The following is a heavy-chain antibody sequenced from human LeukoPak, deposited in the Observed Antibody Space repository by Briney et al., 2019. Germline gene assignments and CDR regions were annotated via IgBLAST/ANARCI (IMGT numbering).Heavy chain of an antibody. V-gene: IGHV3-33*01. J-gene: IGHJ4*02. Sequence: GGSLRLSCTTSGFIFSSHAMHWVRQAPGKGLEWVAVIWYDGSNKYYADSVKGRFTISRANSKNTLYLQMNSLRAEDTAVYYCARALNRYTEFCFDYWGQGTLVTVSS. D-gene: IGHD3-16*02. CDR1: GFIFSSHA. CDR3: ARALNRYTEFCFDY. CDR2: IWYDGSNK.